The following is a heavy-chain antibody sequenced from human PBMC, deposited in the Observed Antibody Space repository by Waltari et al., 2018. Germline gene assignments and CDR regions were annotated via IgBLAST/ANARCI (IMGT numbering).Heavy chain of an antibody. CDR2: MKTDGSEE. J-gene: IGHJ3*02. V-gene: IGHV3-7*03. CDR3: ARDWGFKRFDI. D-gene: IGHD3-16*01. CDR1: GFNVTTSW. Sequence: EVQLVESGGGLVQPGGSLRLSCGAPGFNVTTSWMNWVRQAPGKGVEGVARMKTDGSEEVYVDSVRGRFTISRDNDKNLLFLQMNSLSADDTAVYFCARDWGFKRFDIWGQGTAVTVAS.